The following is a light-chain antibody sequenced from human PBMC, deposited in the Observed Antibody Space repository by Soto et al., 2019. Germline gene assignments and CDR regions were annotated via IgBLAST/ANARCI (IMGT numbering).Light chain of an antibody. Sequence: QSVLTQPRSVSGSPGQSVTISCTGTSSDVGRYDYVSWYQQHPGKVPKLIIYDVTERPAGVPDRFSGSKSGNTASLTISGLQAEDEADYSCCSFAGSFSYVFGGGTRSPS. CDR1: SSDVGRYDY. CDR3: CSFAGSFSYV. CDR2: DVT. V-gene: IGLV2-11*01. J-gene: IGLJ1*01.